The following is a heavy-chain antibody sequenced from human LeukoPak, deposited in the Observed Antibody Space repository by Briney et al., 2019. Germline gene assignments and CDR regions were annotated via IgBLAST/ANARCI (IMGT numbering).Heavy chain of an antibody. Sequence: PGGSLRLSCAASGFTFSSYGMHWVRQAPGKGLEWVAVISYDGSNKYYADSVKGRFTISRDNSKNTLYLQMNSLRAEDTAVYYCARVGPYGDYFDYWGQGTLVTVSS. CDR3: ARVGPYGDYFDY. CDR1: GFTFSSYG. V-gene: IGHV3-30*03. J-gene: IGHJ4*02. CDR2: ISYDGSNK. D-gene: IGHD4-17*01.